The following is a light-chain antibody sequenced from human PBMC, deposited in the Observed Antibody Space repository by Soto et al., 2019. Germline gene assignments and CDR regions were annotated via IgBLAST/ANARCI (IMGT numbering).Light chain of an antibody. V-gene: IGKV1-39*01. J-gene: IGKJ1*01. CDR2: AAS. CDR3: QQSYSTPWT. Sequence: DIQMTQSASSLSASVGDRVIITCRASQSISSYLNWYQQKPGKAPKLLIYAASSLQSGVPSRFSGSGSGTDFTLTISSLQPEDFATYYCQQSYSTPWTFGQGTKVEIK. CDR1: QSISSY.